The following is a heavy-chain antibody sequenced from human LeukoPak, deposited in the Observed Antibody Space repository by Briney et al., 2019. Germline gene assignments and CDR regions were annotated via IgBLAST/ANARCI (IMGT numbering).Heavy chain of an antibody. J-gene: IGHJ5*02. CDR3: ARVVRGPFDP. D-gene: IGHD1-26*01. V-gene: IGHV6-1*01. CDR1: GDSVSSNNAA. CDR2: TYSRSKWYT. Sequence: SQTLSLARAISGDSVSSNNAAWNWIRQFPSRGLEWLGRTYSRSKWYTDYAMSVKSRLTITADTSSNQFSLHLNSLTPEDTAVYFCARVVRGPFDPWGQGTLVTVSS.